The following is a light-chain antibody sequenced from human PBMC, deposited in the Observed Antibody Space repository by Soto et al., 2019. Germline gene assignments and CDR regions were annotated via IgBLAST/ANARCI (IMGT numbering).Light chain of an antibody. Sequence: QSVLTQPPSASGTPGQRVNISCSGSSSNIGSNYVYWYRQFPGTAPKLLIQRNNQRPSGVPARFSGSKSGTSASLAISGLRSEDEDDYYCGGWDDSLSGPVFGGGTKVTVL. CDR1: SSNIGSNY. V-gene: IGLV1-47*01. CDR2: RNN. J-gene: IGLJ2*01. CDR3: GGWDDSLSGPV.